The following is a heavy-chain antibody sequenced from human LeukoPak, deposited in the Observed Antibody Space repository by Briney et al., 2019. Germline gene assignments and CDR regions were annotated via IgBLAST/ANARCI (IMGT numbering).Heavy chain of an antibody. CDR1: GFTFSDCA. CDR3: ARGPSIAARYDAFDI. D-gene: IGHD6-6*01. CDR2: IGSDGNK. V-gene: IGHV3-23*01. J-gene: IGHJ3*02. Sequence: PGGSLRLSCAASGFTFSDCAMSWVRQAPGKGLEWVSAIGSDGNKHYSESVKGRFAISRDNSKNTLFLQMSSLRAEDTAVYYCARGPSIAARYDAFDIWGQGTMVTVSS.